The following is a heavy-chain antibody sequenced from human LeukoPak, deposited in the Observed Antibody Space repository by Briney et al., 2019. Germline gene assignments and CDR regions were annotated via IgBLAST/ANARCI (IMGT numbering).Heavy chain of an antibody. CDR2: IYHSGST. CDR1: GYSISSGYY. Sequence: SETLSLTCTVSGYSISSGYYWGWIRQPPGKGLEWIGSIYHSGSTYYNPSLKSRVTISVDTSKNQFSLKLSSVTAADTAVYYCADRGYSYGFLDAFDIWGQGTMVTVSS. D-gene: IGHD5-18*01. CDR3: ADRGYSYGFLDAFDI. J-gene: IGHJ3*02. V-gene: IGHV4-38-2*02.